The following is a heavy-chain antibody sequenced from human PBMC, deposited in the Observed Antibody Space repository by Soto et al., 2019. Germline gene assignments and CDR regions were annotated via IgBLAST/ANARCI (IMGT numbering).Heavy chain of an antibody. Sequence: EVQLVESGGGLVQPGGSLRVSCAASGFTLRSHRIHWVRQAPGKGLEWVSRIDTDGGGTSYADSVKGRFTISTDNAKNTVYLQMNGLRAEDKDVYYCATVFDLWGQGTLVTVSS. CDR2: IDTDGGGT. V-gene: IGHV3-74*01. CDR3: ATVFDL. J-gene: IGHJ5*02. CDR1: GFTLRSHR.